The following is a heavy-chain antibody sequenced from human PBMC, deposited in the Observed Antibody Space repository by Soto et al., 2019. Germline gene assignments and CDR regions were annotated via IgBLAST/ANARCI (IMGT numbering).Heavy chain of an antibody. CDR3: VRGIQEGFDP. Sequence: QVSLQESGPGLVKPSQTLSLSCTVSGDSITDGDYYWSWIRQPPGKDLEWIAYIYYNGIIHYNPSLKSRVTISLDPSKNQFSLTKTSVTDADTAVYSCVRGIQEGFDPWGQGTLVTVSS. J-gene: IGHJ5*02. V-gene: IGHV4-30-4*01. CDR2: IYYNGII. D-gene: IGHD5-18*01. CDR1: GDSITDGDYY.